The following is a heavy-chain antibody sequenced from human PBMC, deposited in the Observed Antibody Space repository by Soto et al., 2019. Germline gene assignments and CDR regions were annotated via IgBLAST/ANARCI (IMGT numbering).Heavy chain of an antibody. J-gene: IGHJ6*03. CDR1: GFPFSHYA. Sequence: QLVESGGGLVQPGGSLRLSCAASGFPFSHYAMQWVRQAPGKGLEYVSAIGGDGRNTYYENSVRGRFTISRDNSKNTLYLHMGSLRAEDMAVYYCARVGCETRCSDYLYYYMDVWGKGTTITVSS. CDR2: IGGDGRNT. D-gene: IGHD2-2*01. V-gene: IGHV3-64*01. CDR3: ARVGCETRCSDYLYYYMDV.